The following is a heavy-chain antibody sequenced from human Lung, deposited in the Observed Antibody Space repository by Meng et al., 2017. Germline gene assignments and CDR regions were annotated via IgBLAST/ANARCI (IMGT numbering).Heavy chain of an antibody. CDR3: TNDRLNH. Sequence: EVQVVEAGGCLVSTGGSLILSCAASGFTLPDHWMHWDRQGPGKGLVWVSRINRDGTKPTYADSVKGRFTISRDNAKNTLYLQMNNLRAEDTAFYYCTNDRLNHWCQGALVTVSS. J-gene: IGHJ1*01. D-gene: IGHD1-1*01. V-gene: IGHV3-74*01. CDR1: GFTLPDHW. CDR2: INRDGTKP.